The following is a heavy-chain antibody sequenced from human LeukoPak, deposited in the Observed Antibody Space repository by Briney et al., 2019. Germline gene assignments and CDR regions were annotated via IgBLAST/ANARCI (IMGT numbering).Heavy chain of an antibody. CDR1: GFTFSTYW. V-gene: IGHV3-7*01. CDR3: ASSKRRLRYFDWFLFDY. D-gene: IGHD3-9*01. CDR2: IKQDGSEK. J-gene: IGHJ4*02. Sequence: GGSLRLSCEASGFTFSTYWMSWVRQAPGKGLEWVANIKQDGSEKYYVDSVKGRFTISRDNAKNTLYLQMNSLRAEDTAVYYCASSKRRLRYFDWFLFDYWGQGTLVTVSS.